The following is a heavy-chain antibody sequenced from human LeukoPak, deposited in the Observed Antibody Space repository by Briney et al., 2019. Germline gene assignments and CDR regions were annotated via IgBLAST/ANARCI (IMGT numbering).Heavy chain of an antibody. V-gene: IGHV3-7*03. Sequence: GGSLRLSCAASGFTFSSYAMSWVRQAPGKGLEWVANIKQDGSEKYYVDSVRGRFTISRDNSKNTLYLQMNSLRAEDTAVYYCAKAYGTVDYWGQGTLVTVSS. D-gene: IGHD1-14*01. CDR3: AKAYGTVDY. J-gene: IGHJ4*02. CDR1: GFTFSSYA. CDR2: IKQDGSEK.